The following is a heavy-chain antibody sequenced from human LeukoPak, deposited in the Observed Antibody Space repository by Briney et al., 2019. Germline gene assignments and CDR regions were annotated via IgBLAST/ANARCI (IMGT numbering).Heavy chain of an antibody. D-gene: IGHD6-13*01. V-gene: IGHV1-8*01. J-gene: IGHJ4*02. Sequence: GASVKVSCKASGYTFTSHDINWVRQATGQGLEWMGWMNPNSGYTGYAQKFQGRVAMTRNTSISTVYMELSSLRSEDTAVYYCARGRGDSAAAVGYWGQGTLVTVSS. CDR2: MNPNSGYT. CDR3: ARGRGDSAAAVGY. CDR1: GYTFTSHD.